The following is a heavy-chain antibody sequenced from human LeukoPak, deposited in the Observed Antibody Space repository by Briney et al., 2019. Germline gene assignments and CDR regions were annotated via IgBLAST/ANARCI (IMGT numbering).Heavy chain of an antibody. CDR2: IIPILGIA. CDR3: ARGHYTYYDFWSGPNWFDP. Sequence: RASVTVSCKASGGTFSSYAISWVRQAPGQGLEWMGRIIPILGIANYAQKFQGRVTITADKSTSTAYMELSSLRSEDTAVYYCARGHYTYYDFWSGPNWFDPWGQGTLVTVSS. V-gene: IGHV1-69*04. D-gene: IGHD3-3*01. CDR1: GGTFSSYA. J-gene: IGHJ5*02.